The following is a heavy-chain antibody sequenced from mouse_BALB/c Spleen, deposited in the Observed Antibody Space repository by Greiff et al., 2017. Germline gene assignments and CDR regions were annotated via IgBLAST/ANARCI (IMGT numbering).Heavy chain of an antibody. V-gene: IGHV2-6-7*01. CDR3: ARDYYYGSSYCAMDY. J-gene: IGHJ4*01. CDR2: IWGDGST. CDR1: GFSLTGYG. Sequence: VKLLESGPGLVAPSQCLSISCTASGFSLTGYGVNWVRQPPGKGLEWLGMIWGDGSTDYNSALKARLSISKDNTKSQIFLKMNSLQTDDTAMYYCARDYYYGSSYCAMDYGGQGTSVTVSS. D-gene: IGHD1-1*01.